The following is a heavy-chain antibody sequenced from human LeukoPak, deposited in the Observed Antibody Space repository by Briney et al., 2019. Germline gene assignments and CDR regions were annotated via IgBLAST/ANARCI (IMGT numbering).Heavy chain of an antibody. CDR3: ARATYSDYDFDY. D-gene: IGHD5-12*01. CDR2: IYYRSKWYN. Sequence: SQTLSLTCAISGDSVSSDSAAWNWIRQSPSRGLEWLGRIYYRSKWYNDYAASVKSRITINPDTSKNQFYLQLNSVTPEDTAVYYCARATYSDYDFDYWGQGTLVTVSS. CDR1: GDSVSSDSAA. J-gene: IGHJ4*02. V-gene: IGHV6-1*01.